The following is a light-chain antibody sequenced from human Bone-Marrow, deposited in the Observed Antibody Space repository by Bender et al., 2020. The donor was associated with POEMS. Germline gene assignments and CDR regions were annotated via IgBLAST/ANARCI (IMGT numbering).Light chain of an antibody. CDR3: GVWDDSLNGWV. V-gene: IGLV1-44*01. Sequence: QSVLTQPPSASGTPGQRVTISCSGGSSNIGAHAVNWYQHLPGTAPKLLIYSSHRRPSEVPDRFSGYRSGTSASLAISGLQSEDEADYYSGVWDDSLNGWVCGGGTKLTVL. J-gene: IGLJ3*02. CDR2: SSH. CDR1: SSNIGAHA.